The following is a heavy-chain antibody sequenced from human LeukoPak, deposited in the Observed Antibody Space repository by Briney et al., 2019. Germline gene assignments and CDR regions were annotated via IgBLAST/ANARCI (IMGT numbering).Heavy chain of an antibody. Sequence: GESLKISCKGSGYNFTAFRVVWVRQMPGKGLEWMGLVRPGASDPRYSPSFQGQVTISADKSISTAYLQWSSLKASDTAIYYCARREGTAYSSSWYPFDLWGQGTMVTVSS. J-gene: IGHJ4*02. V-gene: IGHV5-51*01. CDR3: ARREGTAYSSSWYPFDL. D-gene: IGHD6-13*01. CDR2: VRPGASDP. CDR1: GYNFTAFR.